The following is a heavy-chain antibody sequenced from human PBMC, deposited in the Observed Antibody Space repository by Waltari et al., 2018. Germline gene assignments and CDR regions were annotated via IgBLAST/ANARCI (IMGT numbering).Heavy chain of an antibody. D-gene: IGHD4-17*01. Sequence: QVHLVQSGAEVKKHGASVKVSCKASGYTFTGYYIQRVRRAPGQGLEWMGRINPNSGDTNYAQKFQGRVTLTRDTSINTAYMELSSLKSDDTAVYYCARDLGSDYGNRDYWGQGTLVTVPS. J-gene: IGHJ4*02. CDR2: INPNSGDT. V-gene: IGHV1-2*06. CDR1: GYTFTGYY. CDR3: ARDLGSDYGNRDY.